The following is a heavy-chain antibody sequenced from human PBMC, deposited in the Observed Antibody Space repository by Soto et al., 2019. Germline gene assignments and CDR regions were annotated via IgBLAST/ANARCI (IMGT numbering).Heavy chain of an antibody. D-gene: IGHD3-3*01. Sequence: TGGSLRLSCAASGFTFSSYALHWVRQAPGKGLEWVALISYDGSNKYYADSVKGRFTISRDNSKNTLYLQMNSLRAEDTAVYYCARDKRDLRFLEWSYYFDYWGQGTLVTVS. CDR2: ISYDGSNK. V-gene: IGHV3-30-3*01. CDR1: GFTFSSYA. J-gene: IGHJ4*02. CDR3: ARDKRDLRFLEWSYYFDY.